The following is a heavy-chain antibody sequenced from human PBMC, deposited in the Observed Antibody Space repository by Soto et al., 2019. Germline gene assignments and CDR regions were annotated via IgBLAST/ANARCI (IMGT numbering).Heavy chain of an antibody. D-gene: IGHD3-9*01. V-gene: IGHV4-4*02. Sequence: SETLSLTCAVSGGSISSSNWWSWVRQPPGKGLEWIGEIYHSGSTNYNPSLKSRVTISVDKSKNQFSLKLSSVTAADTAVYYCARVLSPNYDILTGPAPYYYYGMDGWGQGTTVTVSS. J-gene: IGHJ6*02. CDR2: IYHSGST. CDR3: ARVLSPNYDILTGPAPYYYYGMDG. CDR1: GGSISSSNW.